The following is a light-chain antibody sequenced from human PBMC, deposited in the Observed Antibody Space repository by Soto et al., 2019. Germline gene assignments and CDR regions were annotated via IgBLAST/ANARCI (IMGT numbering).Light chain of an antibody. Sequence: EIVMTQSPATLPVSPGERATLSCRASQSVSSNLAWYQQKPGQAPRFLIYGASTRATGIPARFSGSGSGTEFTLTISSLQSEDFAVYYCQQYCCSPLTFGGGTKVEI. V-gene: IGKV3-15*01. CDR2: GAS. CDR1: QSVSSN. CDR3: QQYCCSPLT. J-gene: IGKJ4*01.